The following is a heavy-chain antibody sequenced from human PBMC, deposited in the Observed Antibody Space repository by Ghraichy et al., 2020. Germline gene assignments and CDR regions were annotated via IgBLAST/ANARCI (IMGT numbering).Heavy chain of an antibody. CDR1: GFSFSTWN. CDR3: AGAFDI. J-gene: IGHJ3*02. CDR2: IRGSGSTI. V-gene: IGHV3-48*02. Sequence: GGSLRLSCAASGFSFSTWNMNWVRQAPGKGLQWVSYIRGSGSTIYYADYVKGRFTISRDNARNSLYLQMNSLRDEDTAVYYCAGAFDIWGQGTMVTVSS.